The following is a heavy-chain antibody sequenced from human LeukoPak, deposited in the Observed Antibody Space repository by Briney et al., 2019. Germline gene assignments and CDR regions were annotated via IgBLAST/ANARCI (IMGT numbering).Heavy chain of an antibody. CDR2: ISSSGNTI. V-gene: IGHV3-48*03. D-gene: IGHD6-6*01. CDR1: GFTFKNYE. Sequence: GGSLRLSCAASGFTFKNYEMNWIRQGPGKRLEWISYISSSGNTIYYADSVKGRFTISRDNAKKSLYLQMNGVRAEDTAVYYCVRDPEYASSSGDFDYWGQGTLVTVSS. CDR3: VRDPEYASSSGDFDY. J-gene: IGHJ4*02.